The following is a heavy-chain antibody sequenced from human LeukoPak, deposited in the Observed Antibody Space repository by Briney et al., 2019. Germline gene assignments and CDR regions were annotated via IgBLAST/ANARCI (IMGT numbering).Heavy chain of an antibody. CDR3: ARVDATSLAVHY. Sequence: ASVKVSCKASGYTFTGYYLNWVRQAPGQGLEWMGRINPNSGGTNSGQKFQGRVTMTRDTSISTAYLELSSLTFDDTAVYYCARVDATSLAVHYWGQGTLVTVSS. J-gene: IGHJ4*02. D-gene: IGHD5-24*01. CDR2: INPNSGGT. V-gene: IGHV1-2*02. CDR1: GYTFTGYY.